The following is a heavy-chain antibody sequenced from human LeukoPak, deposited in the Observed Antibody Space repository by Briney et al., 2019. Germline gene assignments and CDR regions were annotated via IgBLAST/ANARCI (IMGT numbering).Heavy chain of an antibody. J-gene: IGHJ6*03. V-gene: IGHV3-30*18. CDR2: ISYDGSNK. CDR1: GFTFSSYG. Sequence: GRSLRLSCAASGFTFSSYGMRWVRQAPGKGLEWVAVISYDGSNKYYADSVKGRFTISRDNSKNTLYLQMNSLRAEDTAVYYCAKTALYYYYYMDVWGKGTTVTVSS. CDR3: AKTALYYYYYMDV.